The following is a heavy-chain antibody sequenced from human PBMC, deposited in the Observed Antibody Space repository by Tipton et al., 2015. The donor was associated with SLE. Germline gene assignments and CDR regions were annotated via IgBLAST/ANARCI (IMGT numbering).Heavy chain of an antibody. D-gene: IGHD3-9*01. V-gene: IGHV4-34*01. CDR3: ARPNESGDWFFQY. J-gene: IGHJ4*02. CDR2: ITYNSGTT. CDR1: RGSFSGYH. Sequence: LRLSCTIYRGSFSGYHWAWIRQSPGKGLEWIGEITYNSGTTNYNPSLKSRATISIDTSENQLSLTLTSVTAADTAVYYCARPNESGDWFFQYWGQGALVTVSS.